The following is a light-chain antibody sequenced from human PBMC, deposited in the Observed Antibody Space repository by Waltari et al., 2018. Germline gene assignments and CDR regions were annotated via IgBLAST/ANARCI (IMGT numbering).Light chain of an antibody. CDR3: HQYYTTPWT. V-gene: IGKV4-1*01. CDR2: WAS. Sequence: VLNSSNNKNYLAWYQQKPGQPPKLLMYWASSRESGVPDRFSGSESGTDFTLTISSLRAEDVAVYYCHQYYTTPWTFGQGTKVEIK. CDR1: VLNSSNNKNY. J-gene: IGKJ1*01.